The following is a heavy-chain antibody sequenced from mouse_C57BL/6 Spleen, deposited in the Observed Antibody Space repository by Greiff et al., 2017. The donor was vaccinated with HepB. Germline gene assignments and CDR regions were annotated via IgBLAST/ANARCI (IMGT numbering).Heavy chain of an antibody. CDR2: IHPNSGST. CDR1: GYTFTSYW. Sequence: QVQLQQPGAELVKPGASVKLSCKASGYTFTSYWMHWVKQRPGQGLEWIGMIHPNSGSTNYNEKFKSKATLTVDKSSSTAYMQLSSLTSEDSAVYYCARYYYYGSSYFDYWGHSTTLTVSS. V-gene: IGHV1-64*01. J-gene: IGHJ2*01. D-gene: IGHD1-1*01. CDR3: ARYYYYGSSYFDY.